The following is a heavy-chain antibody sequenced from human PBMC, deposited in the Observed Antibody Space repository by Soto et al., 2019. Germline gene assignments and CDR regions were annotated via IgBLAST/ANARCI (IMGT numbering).Heavy chain of an antibody. Sequence: SETLSLTCTVSGGSISSSSHHWAWIRQPPGKGLEWIGSIYYSGNTYHNPSLKSRVTISVDTSKNQFSLRADDTAVYYCARKDYYYDTSNAGWFDPWGQGTLVTVSS. V-gene: IGHV4-39*01. D-gene: IGHD3-22*01. CDR3: ARKDYYYDTSNAGWFDP. CDR2: IYYSGNT. CDR1: GGSISSSSHH. J-gene: IGHJ5*02.